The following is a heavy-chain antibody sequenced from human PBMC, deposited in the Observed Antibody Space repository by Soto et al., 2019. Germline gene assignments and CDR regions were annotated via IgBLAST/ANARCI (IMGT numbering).Heavy chain of an antibody. Sequence: QVHLQESGPGLVKPSETLSLTCVVSGDSISTYYWSWIRQPPGKGLEWIAYIYSRGGTNYNPSLKSRVTMSIDTSKTQFSLNLSSVTAADTAVYYCARQKITNYFDPWGQGALVTVSS. CDR3: ARQKITNYFDP. D-gene: IGHD3-10*01. CDR1: GDSISTYY. CDR2: IYSRGGT. V-gene: IGHV4-59*01. J-gene: IGHJ5*02.